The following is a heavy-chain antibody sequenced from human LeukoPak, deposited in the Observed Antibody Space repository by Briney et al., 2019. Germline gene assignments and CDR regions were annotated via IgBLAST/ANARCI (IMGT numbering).Heavy chain of an antibody. Sequence: SETLSLTCAVYGGSFSGYYWSWVRQPPGKGLEWIGEINHSGSTNYNPSLKSRVTISVDTSKNQFSLKLSSVTAADTAVYYCARMAYCTNGVCYGFDYWGQGTLVTVSS. CDR1: GGSFSGYY. J-gene: IGHJ4*02. CDR3: ARMAYCTNGVCYGFDY. D-gene: IGHD2-8*01. CDR2: INHSGST. V-gene: IGHV4-34*01.